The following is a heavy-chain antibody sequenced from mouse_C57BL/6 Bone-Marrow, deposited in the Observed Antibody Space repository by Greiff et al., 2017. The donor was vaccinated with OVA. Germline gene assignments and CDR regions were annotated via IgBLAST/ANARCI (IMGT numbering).Heavy chain of an antibody. CDR3: ARGLLRYWYFDV. Sequence: VKLMESGPELVKPGASVKISCKASGYAFSSSWMNWVKQRPGKGLEWIGRIYPGDGDTKYNGKFKGKATLTADKSSSTAYMQLSSLTSEDSAVYFCARGLLRYWYFDVWGTGTTVTVSS. J-gene: IGHJ1*03. CDR1: GYAFSSSW. V-gene: IGHV1-82*01. D-gene: IGHD1-1*01. CDR2: IYPGDGDT.